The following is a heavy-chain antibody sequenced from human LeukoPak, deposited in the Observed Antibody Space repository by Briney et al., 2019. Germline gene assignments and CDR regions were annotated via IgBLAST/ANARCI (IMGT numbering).Heavy chain of an antibody. V-gene: IGHV1-8*03. CDR3: ARDRLSPGPDGNWFDP. J-gene: IGHJ5*02. CDR1: GYTFTSYG. Sequence: GASVKVSCKASGYTFTSYGISWVRQAPGQGLEWMGWMNPNSGNTGYAQKFQGRVTITRNTSISTAYMELSSLRSEDTAVYYCARDRLSPGPDGNWFDPWGQGTLVIVSS. D-gene: IGHD1-14*01. CDR2: MNPNSGNT.